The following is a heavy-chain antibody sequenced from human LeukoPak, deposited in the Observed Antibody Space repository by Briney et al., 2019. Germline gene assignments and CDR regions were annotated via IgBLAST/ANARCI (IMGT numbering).Heavy chain of an antibody. D-gene: IGHD6-19*01. CDR1: GYTFTGYY. J-gene: IGHJ5*02. CDR3: ARDFVGGWYFGWFDP. Sequence: ASVKVSCKASGYTFTGYYMHWVRQAPGQGLEWMGRINPNSGGTNYAQKFQGRVTMTRDTSISTAYMELSRLRSDDTAVYYCARDFVGGWYFGWFDPWGQGTLVTVSS. CDR2: INPNSGGT. V-gene: IGHV1-2*06.